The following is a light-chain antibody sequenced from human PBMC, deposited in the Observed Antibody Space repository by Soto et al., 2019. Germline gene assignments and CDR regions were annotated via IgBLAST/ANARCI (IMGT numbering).Light chain of an antibody. CDR1: QSVSRSY. J-gene: IGKJ1*01. Sequence: EIVLTQSPGTLSLSPGERATLSCRASQSVSRSYLAWYQQRPGQAPRLLIYGASSRPTGIPDRFSGSGSGTDFTLTISRLEPEDFAVYFCPQYGSSPGTFGQGTKVEVK. CDR2: GAS. CDR3: PQYGSSPGT. V-gene: IGKV3-20*01.